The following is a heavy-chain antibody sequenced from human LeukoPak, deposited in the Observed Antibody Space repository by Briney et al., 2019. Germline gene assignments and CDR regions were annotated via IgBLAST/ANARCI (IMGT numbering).Heavy chain of an antibody. CDR1: GGSINTYY. D-gene: IGHD3-3*01. V-gene: IGHV4-4*09. J-gene: IGHJ6*03. Sequence: TSETLSLTCAVSGGSINTYYWSWIRQPPGKGLEWVGYIYSTGNTNYNPSLKGRVTISLDTSKNQFSLNLSPVTAADTAVYYCAKHDTVFGAAHFYMDVWGKGTTVTVSS. CDR3: AKHDTVFGAAHFYMDV. CDR2: IYSTGNT.